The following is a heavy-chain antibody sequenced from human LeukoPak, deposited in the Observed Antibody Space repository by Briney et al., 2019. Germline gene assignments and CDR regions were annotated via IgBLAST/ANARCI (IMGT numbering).Heavy chain of an antibody. CDR2: IKSDGSST. CDR1: GFTFSSYW. Sequence: QPGGSLRLSCAASGFTFSSYWMHWVRQAPGKGLEWVSRIKSDGSSTTYADSVKGRFTISRDNAKNTLYLQMNSLRAEDTAVYYCARARGHLWFDYWGQGDLVTVSS. CDR3: ARARGHLWFDY. V-gene: IGHV3-74*03. J-gene: IGHJ4*02. D-gene: IGHD5-18*01.